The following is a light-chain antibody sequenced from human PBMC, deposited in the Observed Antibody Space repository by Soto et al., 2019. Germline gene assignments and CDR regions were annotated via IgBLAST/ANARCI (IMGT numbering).Light chain of an antibody. CDR2: AAS. V-gene: IGKV1-5*03. CDR3: QQYDSDPEA. Sequence: IQMTQCPSTLSGSVGDRVTISCRASQALXSRLAWYQQKPGKAPKFLXDAASTLTSGSPSRFSGSGSGTDFTLTISSLQPEDFAVYYCQQYDSDPEAFGQGTKVDI. CDR1: QALXSR. J-gene: IGKJ1*01.